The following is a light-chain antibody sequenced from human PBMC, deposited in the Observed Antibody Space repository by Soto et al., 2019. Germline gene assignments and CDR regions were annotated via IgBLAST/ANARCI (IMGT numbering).Light chain of an antibody. Sequence: EILLTQSPATLSLSPGERATLSCRASQSVGSQLAWYQQQPGQAPRLLIFDASNRANGIPARFSGSGSGTDFTLTLSSLEPEDFALYYCQQRNNWHPITFGQGTRLEIK. CDR2: DAS. J-gene: IGKJ5*01. V-gene: IGKV3D-11*02. CDR1: QSVGSQ. CDR3: QQRNNWHPIT.